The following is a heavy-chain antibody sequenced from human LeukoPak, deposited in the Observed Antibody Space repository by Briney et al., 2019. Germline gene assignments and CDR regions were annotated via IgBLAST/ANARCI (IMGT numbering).Heavy chain of an antibody. V-gene: IGHV3-48*03. CDR3: ATEHYDSSGYHLDY. D-gene: IGHD3-22*01. Sequence: GGSLRLSCAASGFTFSSYEMNWVRQAPGKGLEWVSYISSSGSTIYYADSVKGRFTISRDNAKNSLYLQMNSLRAEDTAVYYCATEHYDSSGYHLDYWGQGTLVTVSS. CDR2: ISSSGSTI. J-gene: IGHJ4*02. CDR1: GFTFSSYE.